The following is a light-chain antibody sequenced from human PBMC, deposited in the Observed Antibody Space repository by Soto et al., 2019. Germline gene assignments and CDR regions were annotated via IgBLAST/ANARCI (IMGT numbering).Light chain of an antibody. V-gene: IGKV1-39*01. CDR2: AAS. Sequence: DIQMTQSPSSLSASVGDRVTITCRASQSISSYLNWYQQKPGKAPKLLIYAASSLQSGVPSRLSGSGSGTDFTLTISSLQPEDFATYYCQQSYSTWTFGQGTKGDSK. J-gene: IGKJ1*01. CDR3: QQSYSTWT. CDR1: QSISSY.